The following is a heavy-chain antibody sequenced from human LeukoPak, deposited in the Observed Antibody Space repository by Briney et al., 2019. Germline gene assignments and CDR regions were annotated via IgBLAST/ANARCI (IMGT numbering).Heavy chain of an antibody. CDR1: GFTFSSYA. J-gene: IGHJ5*02. V-gene: IGHV3-23*01. D-gene: IGHD1-26*01. CDR2: ISGRGGST. Sequence: PGGSLRLSCAASGFTFSSYAMSWVRQAPGKGLEWVSAISGRGGSTYYADSVKGRFTISRDNSKNTLYLQMNSLRAEDTAVYYCAKDLISGSYLNNWFDPWGQGTLVTVSS. CDR3: AKDLISGSYLNNWFDP.